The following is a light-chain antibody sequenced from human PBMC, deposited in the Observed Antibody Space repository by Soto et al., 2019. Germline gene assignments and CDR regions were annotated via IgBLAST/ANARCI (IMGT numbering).Light chain of an antibody. J-gene: IGKJ1*01. Sequence: ENVLTQSPGTLSLSPGERATLSCRASQSVSSSYLAWYQQKPGQAPRRPIYGASSRATGNPDRFSGSGSGTDFTFTISRLEPEDFSVYYCQQYGSSQTFGQGTKVEIK. CDR3: QQYGSSQT. CDR2: GAS. CDR1: QSVSSSY. V-gene: IGKV3-20*01.